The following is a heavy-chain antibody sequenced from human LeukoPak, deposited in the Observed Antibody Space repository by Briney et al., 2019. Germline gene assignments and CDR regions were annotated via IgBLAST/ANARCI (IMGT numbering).Heavy chain of an antibody. D-gene: IGHD1-20*01. J-gene: IGHJ4*02. V-gene: IGHV3-23*01. CDR1: GFNFKLSA. Sequence: PGGSLRLSCAASGFNFKLSAMSWGRQAPGKGLEWVALISGSGSRGSGIIGGNTYYADSVKGRFTISRDDSQNTVYLQMNSVRAEDTAVYYCAKLYNWNDGGDYWGQGTLVTVSS. CDR3: AKLYNWNDGGDY. CDR2: ISGSGSRGSGIIGGNT.